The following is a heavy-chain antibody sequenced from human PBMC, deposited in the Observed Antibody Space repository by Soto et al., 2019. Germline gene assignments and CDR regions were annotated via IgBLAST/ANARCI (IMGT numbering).Heavy chain of an antibody. D-gene: IGHD2-21*02. CDR3: ARDLWGYCGTDCYPLDV. CDR1: GGSFSGYY. CDR2: INHSGST. Sequence: TSETLSLTCAVYGGSFSGYYWNWIRQTPGKGLEWIGEINHSGSTNYNPSLKSRVTISVDTSKNQFSLKLNSVTAADTAVYYCARDLWGYCGTDCYPLDVWGQGTTVTVSS. V-gene: IGHV4-34*01. J-gene: IGHJ6*02.